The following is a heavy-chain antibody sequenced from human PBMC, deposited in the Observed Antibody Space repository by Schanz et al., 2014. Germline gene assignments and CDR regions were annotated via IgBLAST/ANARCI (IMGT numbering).Heavy chain of an antibody. CDR3: ASLIGTTSAHFYGMDV. J-gene: IGHJ6*02. D-gene: IGHD1-7*01. CDR1: GFTVSDNY. V-gene: IGHV3-53*01. CDR2: IYSGDNT. Sequence: EVQLVESGGGLVKPGGSLRLSCAASGFTVSDNYLTWVRQAPGKGLEWVSVIYSGDNTYYADSVKGRFTISRDNSKNTVYLQMNSLRAKDTAVYFCASLIGTTSAHFYGMDVWGQGTTVTVSS.